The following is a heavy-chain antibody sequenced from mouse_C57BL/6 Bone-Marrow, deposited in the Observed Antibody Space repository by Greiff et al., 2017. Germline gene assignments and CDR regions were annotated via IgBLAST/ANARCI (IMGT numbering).Heavy chain of an antibody. CDR2: IDPSDSYT. V-gene: IGHV1-69*01. J-gene: IGHJ3*01. CDR3: ARSDYSNCPWFAY. CDR1: GYTFTSYW. D-gene: IGHD2-5*01. Sequence: QVQLKQPGAELVMPGASVKLSCKASGYTFTSYWMHWVKQRPGQGLEWIGEIDPSDSYTNYNQKFKGKSTLTVDKSSSTAYMQLSSLTSEDSAVYYCARSDYSNCPWFAYWGQGTLVTVSA.